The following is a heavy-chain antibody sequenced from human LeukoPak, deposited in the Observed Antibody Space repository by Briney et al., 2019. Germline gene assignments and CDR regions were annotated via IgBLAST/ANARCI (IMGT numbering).Heavy chain of an antibody. CDR3: AALSSVWYY. J-gene: IGHJ4*02. CDR2: ISYDGSKE. V-gene: IGHV3-30*04. D-gene: IGHD6-19*01. CDR1: GFTFSNSA. Sequence: QPGGSLRLSCAASGFTFSNSAMHWVRHAPGKGLDWVAGISYDGSKEYYADSVKGRFTISRDDSKNTLHLQMNSLRPEDTAVFYCAALSSVWYYWGQGTLVTVSS.